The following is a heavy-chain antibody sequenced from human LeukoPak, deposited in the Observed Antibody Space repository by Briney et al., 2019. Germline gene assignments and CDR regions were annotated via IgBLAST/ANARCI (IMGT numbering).Heavy chain of an antibody. D-gene: IGHD2-15*01. V-gene: IGHV4-31*03. CDR3: AILRCSGGSCYLDY. CDR2: IYYSGRT. Sequence: TSETLSLTCTVSGGSIRSSNYYWGWIRQPPGKGLEWIGYIYYSGRTYYNPSLKSRATISVDTSKNQFSLKLSSVTAADTAVFYCAILRCSGGSCYLDYWGQGTLVTVSS. J-gene: IGHJ4*02. CDR1: GGSIRSSNYY.